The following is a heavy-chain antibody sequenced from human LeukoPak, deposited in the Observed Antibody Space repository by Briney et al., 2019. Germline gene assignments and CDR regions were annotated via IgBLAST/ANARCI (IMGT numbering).Heavy chain of an antibody. Sequence: SQTLSLTCAISGDSVSSNSAAWNWTRQSPSRGLGWLGRTYYRSKWYNDYAVSVKSRITINPDTSKNQFSLQLNSVTPEDTAVYYCARDQGIAVAAGPYHCYGMDVWGQGTTVTVSS. D-gene: IGHD6-19*01. J-gene: IGHJ6*02. V-gene: IGHV6-1*01. CDR2: TYYRSKWYN. CDR3: ARDQGIAVAAGPYHCYGMDV. CDR1: GDSVSSNSAA.